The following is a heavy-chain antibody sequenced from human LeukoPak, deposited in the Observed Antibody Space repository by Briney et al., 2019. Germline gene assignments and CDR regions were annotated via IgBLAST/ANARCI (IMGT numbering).Heavy chain of an antibody. D-gene: IGHD5-24*01. V-gene: IGHV3-33*06. J-gene: IGHJ4*02. Sequence: GRSLRLSCAASGFTFSSYGMHWVRQAPGKGLEWVAVIWYDGSNKYYADSVKGRFTISRDNSKNTLYLQMNSLRAEDTAVYYCAKDFSSHGWLQYYRGIDYFDYWGQGTLVTVSS. CDR3: AKDFSSHGWLQYYRGIDYFDY. CDR1: GFTFSSYG. CDR2: IWYDGSNK.